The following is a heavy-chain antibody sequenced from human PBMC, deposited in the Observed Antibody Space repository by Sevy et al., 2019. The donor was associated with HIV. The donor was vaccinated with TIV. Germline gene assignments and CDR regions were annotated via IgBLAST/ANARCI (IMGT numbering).Heavy chain of an antibody. CDR3: AKNTYDDYLDF. J-gene: IGHJ4*02. D-gene: IGHD3-3*01. CDR1: GFGFTSYA. V-gene: IGHV3-23*01. Sequence: GGSLRLSCVASGFGFTSYAMSWVRQAPGKGVECVSSITSGGGTHYAESVKGRLTISRDNSKNTLYLQIDSLRGEDTAVYYCAKNTYDDYLDFWGQGTLVTVSS. CDR2: ITSGGGT.